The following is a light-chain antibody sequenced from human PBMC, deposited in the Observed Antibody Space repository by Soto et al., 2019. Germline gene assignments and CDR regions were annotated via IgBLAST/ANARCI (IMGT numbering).Light chain of an antibody. CDR1: QSVLYSSNNKNY. CDR3: QQYYSTPFT. Sequence: DIVMTQSPDSLSVSLGERATINCKSSQSVLYSSNNKNYLAWYQQKAGQPPKLLIYWASTRESGAPDRFSGSGSGTDFTLTISSLQAEDVAVYYCQQYYSTPFTFGPGTKVDIK. CDR2: WAS. J-gene: IGKJ3*01. V-gene: IGKV4-1*01.